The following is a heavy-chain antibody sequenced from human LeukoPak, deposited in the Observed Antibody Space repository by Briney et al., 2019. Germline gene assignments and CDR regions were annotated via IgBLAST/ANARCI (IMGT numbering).Heavy chain of an antibody. CDR2: INPSGGST. V-gene: IGHV1-46*01. CDR1: GYTFTNYY. Sequence: GASVKVSCKASGYTFTNYYMHWVRQAPGQGLEWMGIINPSGGSTTYAQKFQGRVTITTDESTSTAYMELSSLRSEDTAVYYCAREGARGAFDIWGQGTMVTVSS. J-gene: IGHJ3*02. D-gene: IGHD1-26*01. CDR3: AREGARGAFDI.